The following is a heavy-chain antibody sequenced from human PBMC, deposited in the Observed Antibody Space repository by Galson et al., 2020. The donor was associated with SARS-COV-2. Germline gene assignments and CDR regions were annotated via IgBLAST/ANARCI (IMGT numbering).Heavy chain of an antibody. J-gene: IGHJ4*02. Sequence: GESLKISCAASGSTFSLHWMHWVRQGPRKGLVWVSRINSDGSITDYAASVKGRFTISRDNAKNTLFLQMNSLRVDDTAVYYCATGGGELLRGWGQGTQVIVSS. CDR2: INSDGSIT. CDR1: GSTFSLHW. V-gene: IGHV3-74*01. D-gene: IGHD3-10*01. CDR3: ATGGGELLRG.